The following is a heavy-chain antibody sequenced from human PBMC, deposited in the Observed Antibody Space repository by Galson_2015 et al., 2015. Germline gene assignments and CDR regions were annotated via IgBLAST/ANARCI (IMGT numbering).Heavy chain of an antibody. V-gene: IGHV2-70*01. CDR2: IDWDDDK. D-gene: IGHD5-24*01. Sequence: PALVKPPQTLTLTCTFSGFSLRTSGMCVSWIRQSPGKALEWLALIDWDDDKYYITSLKTRLTISKDTSKNQVVLKMTNMDPVDTATYYCARASIRDGYRTLDYWGQGTLVTVSS. J-gene: IGHJ4*02. CDR1: GFSLRTSGMC. CDR3: ARASIRDGYRTLDY.